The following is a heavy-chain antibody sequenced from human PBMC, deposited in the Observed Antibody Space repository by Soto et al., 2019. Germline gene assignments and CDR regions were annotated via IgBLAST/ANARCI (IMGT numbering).Heavy chain of an antibody. CDR3: ARGDTMVRGVIIDYFDY. CDR2: INTGNGNT. Sequence: QVQLVQSGAEVKKPGASVKVSCKASGYTFTSYTLHWVRQAPGQRLEWMGWINTGNGNTKYSQKFQGRVTITRDTSASTAYMELSSLRSEDTAVYYCARGDTMVRGVIIDYFDYWGQGNLGTVSS. D-gene: IGHD3-10*01. V-gene: IGHV1-3*04. CDR1: GYTFTSYT. J-gene: IGHJ4*02.